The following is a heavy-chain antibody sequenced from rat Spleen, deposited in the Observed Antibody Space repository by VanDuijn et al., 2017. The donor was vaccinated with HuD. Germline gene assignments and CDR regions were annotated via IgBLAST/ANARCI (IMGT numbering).Heavy chain of an antibody. CDR3: VREEIGVRD. D-gene: IGHD4-3*01. V-gene: IGHV4-2*01. CDR2: IKKDSRTI. CDR1: GFTFSDFF. Sequence: EVQLVESDGGLVQPGRSLKLSCAASGFTFSDFFMAWVRQAPGKGLEWIGEIKKDSRTINQNPSLKDKVTISRDNAQNTLYLQMSKLGSEDTATYYCVREEIGVRDWGQGVVVTVSS. J-gene: IGHJ2*01.